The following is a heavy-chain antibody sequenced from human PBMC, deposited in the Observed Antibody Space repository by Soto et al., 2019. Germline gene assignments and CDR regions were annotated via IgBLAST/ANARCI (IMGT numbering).Heavy chain of an antibody. Sequence: PGESLKISCKGSRYSFTSYWITWVRQMPGKGLEWMGRIDPSDSYTNYSPSFQGHVTISVDKSISIAYLQWSSLKASDTAMYYCARQEPMDVWGQGTTVTVSS. CDR1: RYSFTSYW. V-gene: IGHV5-10-1*01. D-gene: IGHD1-1*01. CDR2: IDPSDSYT. J-gene: IGHJ6*02. CDR3: ARQEPMDV.